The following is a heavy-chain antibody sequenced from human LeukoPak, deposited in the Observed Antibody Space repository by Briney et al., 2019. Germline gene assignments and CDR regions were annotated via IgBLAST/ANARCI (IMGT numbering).Heavy chain of an antibody. V-gene: IGHV4-59*12. CDR2: IYYSGST. CDR1: GGFISSYY. CDR3: AREGQQLVPDY. D-gene: IGHD6-13*01. Sequence: SETLSLTCTVSGGFISSYYWSWIRQPPGKGLEWIGYIYYSGSTNYNPSLKSRVTISVDTSKNQFSLKLSSVTAADTAVYYCAREGQQLVPDYWGQGTLVTVSS. J-gene: IGHJ4*02.